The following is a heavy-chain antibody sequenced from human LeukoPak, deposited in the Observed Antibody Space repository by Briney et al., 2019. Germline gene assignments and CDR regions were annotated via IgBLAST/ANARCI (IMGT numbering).Heavy chain of an antibody. CDR2: INHSGST. Sequence: SETLSLTCAVYGGSFSGYYWSWIRQPPGKGLEWIGEINHSGSTNYNPSLKSRVTISVDTSKNQFSLKLGSVTAADTAVYYCARGVGDIVLMVYANHFDYWGQGTLVTVSS. J-gene: IGHJ4*02. D-gene: IGHD2-8*01. V-gene: IGHV4-34*01. CDR3: ARGVGDIVLMVYANHFDY. CDR1: GGSFSGYY.